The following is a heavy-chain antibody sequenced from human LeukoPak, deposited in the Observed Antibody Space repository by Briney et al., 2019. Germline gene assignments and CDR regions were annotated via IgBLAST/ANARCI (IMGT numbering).Heavy chain of an antibody. V-gene: IGHV4-39*01. CDR2: IYYSGST. CDR3: ARHAAGTIFGVVIIGENWFDP. D-gene: IGHD3-3*01. Sequence: SETLSPTCTVSGGSISSSSYYWGWIRQPPGKGLEWIGSIYYSGSTYYNPSLKSRVTISVDTSKNQFSLKLSSVTAADTAVYYCARHAAGTIFGVVIIGENWFDPWGQGTLSPSPQ. CDR1: GGSISSSSYY. J-gene: IGHJ5*02.